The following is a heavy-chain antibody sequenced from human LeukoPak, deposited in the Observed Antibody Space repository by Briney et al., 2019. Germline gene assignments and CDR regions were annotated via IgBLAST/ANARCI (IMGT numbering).Heavy chain of an antibody. V-gene: IGHV3-48*04. CDR3: ARTVYLDY. CDR1: GFTFSTYS. Sequence: GGSLRLPCAASGFTFSTYSMNWVRQAPGKGLEWVSFIDGSTRTIFYADSVKGRFTISRDNAKNSLFLQMNSLRAEDTAVYYCARTVYLDYWGQGTLVTVSS. J-gene: IGHJ4*02. CDR2: IDGSTRTI.